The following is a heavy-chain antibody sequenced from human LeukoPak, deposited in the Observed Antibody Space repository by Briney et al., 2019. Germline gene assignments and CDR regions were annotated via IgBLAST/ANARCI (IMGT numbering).Heavy chain of an antibody. CDR2: ISAYNGNT. D-gene: IGHD3-22*01. J-gene: IGHJ4*02. V-gene: IGHV1-18*01. CDR3: AREEALDYYDSSGYGDY. Sequence: ASVKVSCKASGYTFTSYGISWVRQAPGQGLEWMGWISAYNGNTNYAQKLQGRVTMTTDTSTSTAYMELRSLRSDDTAVYYCAREEALDYYDSSGYGDYWGQGTLVTVSS. CDR1: GYTFTSYG.